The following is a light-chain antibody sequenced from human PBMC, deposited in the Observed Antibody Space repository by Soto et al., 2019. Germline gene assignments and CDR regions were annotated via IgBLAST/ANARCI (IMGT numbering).Light chain of an antibody. J-gene: IGLJ3*02. CDR3: CAYAVSGTVV. V-gene: IGLV2-23*01. CDR2: EAT. CDR1: SSDVGSYNL. Sequence: QSVLTQPASVSGSPEQSITISCTGTSSDVGSYNLVSWYQQHPGKAPKVMIYEATKRPSGVSNRFSGSKSGNTASLTISGLQAEDEADYYCCAYAVSGTVVFGGGTQLPVL.